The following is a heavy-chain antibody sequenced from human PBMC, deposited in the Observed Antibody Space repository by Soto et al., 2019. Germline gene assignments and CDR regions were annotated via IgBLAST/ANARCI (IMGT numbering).Heavy chain of an antibody. V-gene: IGHV4-30-4*01. CDR1: GGSISSGDYY. CDR2: IYYSGST. CDR3: AVTRVVITDVYFDY. D-gene: IGHD3-22*01. Sequence: SETLSLTCTVSGGSISSGDYYWSWIRQPPGKGLEWIGYIYYSGSTYYNPSLKSRVTISVDTSKNQFSLKLSSVTAADTAVYYCAVTRVVITDVYFDYWGQGTLVTVSS. J-gene: IGHJ4*02.